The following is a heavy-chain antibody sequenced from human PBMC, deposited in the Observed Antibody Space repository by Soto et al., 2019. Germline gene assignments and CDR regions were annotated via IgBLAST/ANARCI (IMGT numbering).Heavy chain of an antibody. D-gene: IGHD3-10*01. J-gene: IGHJ4*02. CDR2: INSGGSST. CDR1: GFTFSSYW. Sequence: EVQLVESGGGLVQPGGSLRLSCAASGFTFSSYWMHWVRQAPGKGLVWVSRINSGGSSTYYAHSVKGRFTISSDSAKHTLYLQMNSLRAGDTAVYYCARDFGYWGQGPLVTVSS. CDR3: ARDFGY. V-gene: IGHV3-74*01.